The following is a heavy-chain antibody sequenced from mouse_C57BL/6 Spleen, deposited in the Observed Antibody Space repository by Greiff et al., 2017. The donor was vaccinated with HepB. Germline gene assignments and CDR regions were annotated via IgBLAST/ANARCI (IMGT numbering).Heavy chain of an antibody. CDR3: SYYGRNYFDY. CDR2: IDPENGDT. J-gene: IGHJ2*01. Sequence: VQLQQSGAELLRPGASVKLSCTASGFNIKDDYMHWVKQRPEQGLEWIGWIDPENGDTEYASKFQGKATITAGTSSNTAYLQLSSLTSEDTAVYYCSYYGRNYFDYWGQGTTLTVSS. CDR1: GFNIKDDY. D-gene: IGHD1-1*01. V-gene: IGHV14-4*01.